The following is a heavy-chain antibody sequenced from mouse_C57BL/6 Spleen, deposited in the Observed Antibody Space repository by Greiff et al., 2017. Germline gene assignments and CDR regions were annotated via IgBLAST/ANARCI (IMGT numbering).Heavy chain of an antibody. CDR1: GYTFTSYW. CDR3: ARSRGSSPGH. Sequence: VQLQQPGAELVKPGASVQLSCKASGYTFTSYWMHWVKQRPGQGLEWIGMIHPNSGSTNYNEKFKSKATLTVDQSSSTAYMQLSSLTSEDAAVYYWARSRGSSPGHWGQSPTLTGSS. D-gene: IGHD1-1*01. V-gene: IGHV1-64*01. CDR2: IHPNSGST. J-gene: IGHJ2*01.